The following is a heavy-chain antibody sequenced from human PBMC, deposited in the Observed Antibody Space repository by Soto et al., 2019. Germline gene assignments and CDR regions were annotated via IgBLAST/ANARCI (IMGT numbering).Heavy chain of an antibody. D-gene: IGHD3-3*01. J-gene: IGHJ3*02. Sequence: GGSLRLSCAASGFTFSSYAMSWVRQAPGKGLEWVANIKQDGSEKYFVDSVKGRFTISRDNAKNSLYLQMNSLRAEDTVVYYCAGPLYYDFWSGPDDAFDIWGQGTMVTVSS. CDR1: GFTFSSYA. V-gene: IGHV3-7*01. CDR2: IKQDGSEK. CDR3: AGPLYYDFWSGPDDAFDI.